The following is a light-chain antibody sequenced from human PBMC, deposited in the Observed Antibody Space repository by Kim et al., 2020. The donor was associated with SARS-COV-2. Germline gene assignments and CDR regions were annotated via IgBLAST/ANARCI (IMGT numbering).Light chain of an antibody. J-gene: IGKJ1*01. CDR2: RAS. Sequence: ASVGYRVTITCRASQSVSIFLAWYQQKPGKAPKLLIYRASSLESGVPSSFSGSGSGTEFTLTITSLQPDDFATYYCQQYHTYPWTFGQGTKVDIK. CDR1: QSVSIF. V-gene: IGKV1-5*03. CDR3: QQYHTYPWT.